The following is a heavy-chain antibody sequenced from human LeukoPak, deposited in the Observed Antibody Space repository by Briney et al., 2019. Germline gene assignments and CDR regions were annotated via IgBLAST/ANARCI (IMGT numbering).Heavy chain of an antibody. Sequence: PSETLSLTCTVSGGSISSSSYYWGWIRQPPGKGLEWIGSIYYSGSTYYNPSLKSRVTISVDTSKNQFSLKLSSVTAADTAAYYCTALVGSSSFISFDYWGQGTLVTVSS. D-gene: IGHD6-6*01. V-gene: IGHV4-39*01. J-gene: IGHJ4*02. CDR3: TALVGSSSFISFDY. CDR1: GGSISSSSYY. CDR2: IYYSGST.